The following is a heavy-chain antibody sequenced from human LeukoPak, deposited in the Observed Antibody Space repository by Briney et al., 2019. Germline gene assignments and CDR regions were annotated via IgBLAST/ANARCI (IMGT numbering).Heavy chain of an antibody. CDR2: MYQSGST. V-gene: IGHV4-38-2*01. D-gene: IGHD1-26*01. Sequence: LGPLSYSGGASGDSVSRGYYWGWIRQTPGKGLEWIGSMYQSGSTYYNPSLKSRVTISVDTSKNQFSLKLSSVTAADTAVYYCARGGTRLLPDYWGQGTLVTVSS. CDR3: ARGGTRLLPDY. J-gene: IGHJ4*02. CDR1: GDSVSRGYY.